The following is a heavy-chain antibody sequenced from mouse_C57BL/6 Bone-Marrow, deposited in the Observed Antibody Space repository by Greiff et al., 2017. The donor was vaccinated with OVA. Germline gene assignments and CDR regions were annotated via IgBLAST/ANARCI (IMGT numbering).Heavy chain of an antibody. CDR1: GYTFTDYE. Sequence: QVQLQQSGAELVRPGASVTLSCKASGYTFTDYEMHWVKQTPVHGLEWIGAIDPETGGSAYNQKFKGKAILTADKSSCTAYMELRSQTSENSAVDYCTRSYSNYGDFDYWGQGTTLTVSS. CDR2: IDPETGGS. D-gene: IGHD2-5*01. J-gene: IGHJ2*01. CDR3: TRSYSNYGDFDY. V-gene: IGHV1-15*01.